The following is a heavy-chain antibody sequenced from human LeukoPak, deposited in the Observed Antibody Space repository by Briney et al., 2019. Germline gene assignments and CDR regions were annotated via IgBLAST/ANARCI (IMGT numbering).Heavy chain of an antibody. D-gene: IGHD3-3*01. V-gene: IGHV4-59*12. Sequence: SETLSLTCTVSDDSISDYYRGWIRQPPGKGLEWIGYIHNSGTSSYNLSLKSRVTISVDTSKNQFSLKLSSVTAADTAVYYCARDLPSPVLYDFWSGYSPSGFDYWGQGTLVTVSS. CDR1: DDSISDYY. CDR3: ARDLPSPVLYDFWSGYSPSGFDY. CDR2: IHNSGTS. J-gene: IGHJ4*02.